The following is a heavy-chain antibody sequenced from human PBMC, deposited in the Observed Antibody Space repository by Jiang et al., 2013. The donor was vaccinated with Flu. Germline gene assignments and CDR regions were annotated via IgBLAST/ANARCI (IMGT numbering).Heavy chain of an antibody. V-gene: IGHV4-39*01. J-gene: IGHJ4*02. D-gene: IGHD5-12*01. Sequence: GPGLVKPSETLSLTCTVSGGSINSHMSYWAWIRQPPGQGLEWIANIYYSGSTSYNPSLKSRVTISQHMSKSQFSLNLTSVSAADTATYYCARQAFDTLSGYYFDSWSQGTLVTVSS. CDR1: GGSINSHMSY. CDR3: ARQAFDTLSGYYFDS. CDR2: IYYSGST.